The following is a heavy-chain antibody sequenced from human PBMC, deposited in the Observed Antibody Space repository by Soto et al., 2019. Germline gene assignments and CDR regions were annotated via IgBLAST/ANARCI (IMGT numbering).Heavy chain of an antibody. Sequence: QVQLQQWGAGLLKPSETLSLTCAVYGGSFSGYYWSWIRQPPGKGLEWIGEINHSGSTNYNPSLKNRITLSVDTCKDQFSLKRSSVTAADTAVYYCAGGHRKDATIVATIGGDCSGGSCPHVFDYWGQGTLVTVSS. CDR2: INHSGST. V-gene: IGHV4-34*01. CDR1: GGSFSGYY. CDR3: AGGHRKDATIVATIGGDCSGGSCPHVFDY. D-gene: IGHD2-15*01. J-gene: IGHJ4*02.